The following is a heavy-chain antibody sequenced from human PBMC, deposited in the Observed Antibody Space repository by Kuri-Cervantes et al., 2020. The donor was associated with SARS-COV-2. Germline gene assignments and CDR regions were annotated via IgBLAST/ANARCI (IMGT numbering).Heavy chain of an antibody. Sequence: SEPLSLTCTVSGDFISSSNYYWGWIRLPPGKGLEWIGSIYHSGRTYYNPSFKSRVTMSMDTSNNQFSLKLSSVTAADTAIYYCTRARGSSSWRGGPFYYGMDVWGRGTTVTVSS. J-gene: IGHJ6*02. CDR3: TRARGSSSWRGGPFYYGMDV. V-gene: IGHV4-39*07. D-gene: IGHD6-13*01. CDR2: IYHSGRT. CDR1: GDFISSSNYY.